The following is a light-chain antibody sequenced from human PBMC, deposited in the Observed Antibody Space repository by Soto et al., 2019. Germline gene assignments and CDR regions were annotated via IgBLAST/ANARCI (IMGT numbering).Light chain of an antibody. J-gene: IGLJ2*01. Sequence: QSALTQPPSASGSPGQSVTISCTGTSSDVGGYNYVSWYQQRPGKAPKLMIYEVSKRPSGVPDRFSGSKSGNTASLTVSGLQAEDEADYYCSSYAGSFVVFGGGTKVTVL. CDR1: SSDVGGYNY. CDR2: EVS. V-gene: IGLV2-8*01. CDR3: SSYAGSFVV.